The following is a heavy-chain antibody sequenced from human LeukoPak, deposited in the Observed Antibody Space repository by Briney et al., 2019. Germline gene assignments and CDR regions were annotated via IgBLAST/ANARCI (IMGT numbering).Heavy chain of an antibody. V-gene: IGHV3-48*01. Sequence: GGSLRLSCAASGFTFSSYSMNWVRQAPGKGLEWVSYISSSSSTIYYADSVQGRFTISRDNSKNTLYLQMNSLRAEDTAVYYCARDTYCGGDCYSGIFDYWGQGTLVTVSS. CDR3: ARDTYCGGDCYSGIFDY. CDR2: ISSSSSTI. J-gene: IGHJ4*02. D-gene: IGHD2-21*02. CDR1: GFTFSSYS.